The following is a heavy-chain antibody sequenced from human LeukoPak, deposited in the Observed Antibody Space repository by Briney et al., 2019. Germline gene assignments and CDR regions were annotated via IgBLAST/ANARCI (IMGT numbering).Heavy chain of an antibody. Sequence: PGGSLRLSCAASGFTFSSYGMHWVRQAPGKGLEWVAVISYDGSNKYYADSVKGRFTISRDNSKNTLYLQMNSLRAEDTAVYYCAKGYGSGSSWFDPWGQGTLVTVSS. D-gene: IGHD3-10*01. J-gene: IGHJ5*02. CDR2: ISYDGSNK. CDR1: GFTFSSYG. CDR3: AKGYGSGSSWFDP. V-gene: IGHV3-30*18.